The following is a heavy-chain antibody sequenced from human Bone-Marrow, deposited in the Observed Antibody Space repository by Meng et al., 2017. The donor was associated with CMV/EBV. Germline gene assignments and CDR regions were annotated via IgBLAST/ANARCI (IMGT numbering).Heavy chain of an antibody. D-gene: IGHD6-19*01. CDR1: GYTFTGYY. CDR3: ARGVAVAEVIDY. Sequence: ASVKVSCKASGYTFTGYYMHWVRQAPGQGLEWMGWINPNSGGTNYAQKFQGRVTMTRGTSISTAYMELSRLRSDDTAVYYCARGVAVAEVIDYWGQGTRVTVSS. J-gene: IGHJ4*02. CDR2: INPNSGGT. V-gene: IGHV1-2*02.